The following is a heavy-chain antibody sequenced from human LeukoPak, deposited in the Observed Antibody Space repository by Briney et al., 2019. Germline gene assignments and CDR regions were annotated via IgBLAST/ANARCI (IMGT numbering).Heavy chain of an antibody. V-gene: IGHV1-8*01. CDR1: GYTFTSYD. CDR2: VNPNSANT. Sequence: VASVKVSCKASGYTFTSYDINWVRQATGQGLEWIGWVNPNSANTAYAQKLQGRVTMTRNTSISTAYMELSSLRSEDTAVYYCAIKLSSGGYWGQGTLVTVSS. CDR3: AIKLSSGGY. J-gene: IGHJ4*02. D-gene: IGHD3-22*01.